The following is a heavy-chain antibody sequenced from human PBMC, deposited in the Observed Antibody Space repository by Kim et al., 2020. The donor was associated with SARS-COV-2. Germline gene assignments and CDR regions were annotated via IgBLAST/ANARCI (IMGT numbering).Heavy chain of an antibody. CDR1: GGSISGYY. Sequence: SETLSLTCTVSGGSISGYYWSWIRQPPGKGLEWIGYISHSGSTTYSPSLKSRVTMSVDTSKNQFSLKLTSVTAADTAVYYCARGRFGPAYWGQGMLVIVSS. V-gene: IGHV4-59*13. D-gene: IGHD3-10*01. CDR3: ARGRFGPAY. CDR2: ISHSGST. J-gene: IGHJ4*02.